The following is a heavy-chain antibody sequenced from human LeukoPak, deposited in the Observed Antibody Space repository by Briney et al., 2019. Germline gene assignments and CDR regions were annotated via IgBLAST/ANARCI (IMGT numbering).Heavy chain of an antibody. V-gene: IGHV3-30-3*01. Sequence: PGGSLRLSCAASGFTFSSYAMHWVRQAPGKGLEWVAVISYDGSNKYYADSVKGRFTTSKDNSKNTLYLQLNSLRAEDTAVYYCAKNDRSEVVAATRSFLARYYFDFWGQGTLVTVSS. CDR2: ISYDGSNK. CDR1: GFTFSSYA. J-gene: IGHJ4*02. D-gene: IGHD2-15*01. CDR3: AKNDRSEVVAATRSFLARYYFDF.